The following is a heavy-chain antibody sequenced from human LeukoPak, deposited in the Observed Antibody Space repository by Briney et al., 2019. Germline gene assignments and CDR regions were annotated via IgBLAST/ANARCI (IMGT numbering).Heavy chain of an antibody. Sequence: PSETLSLTCSVSGDSISIYYWNWIRQPPGKGLEWIGYIDHTGSTNYNPSLNSRVTISRDTSTNHFSLKLSSVIAADTAVYFCARGRVSSSSWQSVYYYYLYMDVWGKGSTVTVSS. CDR1: GDSISIYY. J-gene: IGHJ6*03. CDR3: ARGRVSSSSWQSVYYYYLYMDV. CDR2: IDHTGST. V-gene: IGHV4-59*01. D-gene: IGHD6-13*01.